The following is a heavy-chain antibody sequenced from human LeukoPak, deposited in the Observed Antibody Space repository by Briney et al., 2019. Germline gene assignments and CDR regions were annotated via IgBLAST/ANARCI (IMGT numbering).Heavy chain of an antibody. CDR3: ARDRYGDGFAHFDY. CDR2: ITPSGGT. J-gene: IGHJ4*02. D-gene: IGHD5-24*01. CDR1: GYTFTSYA. V-gene: IGHV1-2*02. Sequence: ASVKLCCTASGYTFTSYAMHWVRQAPGQGLEWMGWITPSGGTNYPQKFQGRVAITRDTSITTAYMDLSRLTSDDTAVYYCARDRYGDGFAHFDYWGQGALVSVSS.